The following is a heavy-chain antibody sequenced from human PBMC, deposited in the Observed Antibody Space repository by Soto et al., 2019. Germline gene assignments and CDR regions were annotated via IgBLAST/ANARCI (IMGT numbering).Heavy chain of an antibody. J-gene: IGHJ6*02. CDR1: GFTFSNYG. CDR2: ISYDGSSN. V-gene: IGHV3-30*18. D-gene: IGHD6-13*01. Sequence: QVQLVESGGGVVQPGRSLRLSCAASGFTFSNYGIHWVRQAPGKGLEWVAVISYDGSSNDYADYVKCRFTISRDNSKNTLYLQMNSRRIEDTAVYYCAKDDGSTWSMFYSYYGVDVWGQGTTVTVSS. CDR3: AKDDGSTWSMFYSYYGVDV.